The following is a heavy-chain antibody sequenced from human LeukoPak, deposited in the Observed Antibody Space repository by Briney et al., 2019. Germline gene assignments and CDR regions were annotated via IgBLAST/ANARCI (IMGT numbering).Heavy chain of an antibody. V-gene: IGHV3-23*01. J-gene: IGHJ5*02. D-gene: IGHD1-26*01. CDR2: ISGSGGST. Sequence: GGSLRLSCAASGFTFSSYAMSWVRQAPGKGLEWVSAISGSGGSTYYADSVKGRFTISRDNSKNTLYLQMNSLRAEDTAVYYCAKDLYSGSYYAAPWFDPWGQGTLVTVSP. CDR1: GFTFSSYA. CDR3: AKDLYSGSYYAAPWFDP.